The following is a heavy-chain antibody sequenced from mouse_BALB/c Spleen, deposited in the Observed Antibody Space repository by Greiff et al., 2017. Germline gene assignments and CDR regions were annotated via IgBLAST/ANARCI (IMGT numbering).Heavy chain of an antibody. CDR1: GFNIKDTY. D-gene: IGHD1-1*01. CDR3: ASTTVPFDY. Sequence: LVESGAELVKPGASVKLSCTASGFNIKDTYMHWVKQRPEQGLEWIGRIDPANGNTKYDPKFQGKATITADTSSNTAYLQLSSLTSEDTAVYYCASTTVPFDYWGQGTTLTVSS. V-gene: IGHV14-3*02. CDR2: IDPANGNT. J-gene: IGHJ2*01.